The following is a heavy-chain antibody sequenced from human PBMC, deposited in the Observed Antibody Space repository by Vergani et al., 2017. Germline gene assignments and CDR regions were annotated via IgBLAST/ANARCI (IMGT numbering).Heavy chain of an antibody. D-gene: IGHD5-18*01. Sequence: EVQLVESGGGLVQPGRSLRLSCTASGFTFGDYAMSWFRQAPGKGLEWVGFIRSKAYGGTTEYAASVKGRFTISRDDSKSIAYLQMNSLKTEDTAVYYCTSALFDSYGYYYYYGMDVWGQGTTVTVSS. CDR3: TSALFDSYGYYYYYGMDV. V-gene: IGHV3-49*03. CDR2: IRSKAYGGTT. J-gene: IGHJ6*02. CDR1: GFTFGDYA.